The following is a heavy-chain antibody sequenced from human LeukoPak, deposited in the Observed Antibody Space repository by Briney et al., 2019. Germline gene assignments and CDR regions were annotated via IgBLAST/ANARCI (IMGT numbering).Heavy chain of an antibody. CDR3: AKDVAPIVVVPAAIGDAFDI. J-gene: IGHJ3*02. Sequence: GGSLRLSCAASGFTFSTSSMNWVRQAPGKGLEWVSSISSSSSYIYYADSVKGRFTISRDNSKNTLYLQMNSLRAEDTAVYYCAKDVAPIVVVPAAIGDAFDIWGQGTMVTVSS. V-gene: IGHV3-21*04. D-gene: IGHD2-2*01. CDR1: GFTFSTSS. CDR2: ISSSSSYI.